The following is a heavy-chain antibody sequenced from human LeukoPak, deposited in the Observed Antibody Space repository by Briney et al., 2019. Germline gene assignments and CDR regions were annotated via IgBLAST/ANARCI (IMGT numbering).Heavy chain of an antibody. D-gene: IGHD2-2*01. Sequence: PGRSLRLSCAASGFTFIIYGMRWVRQAPGKGLEWVAVISYDGSNKYYADSVKGRFTISRDNSKNTLYLQMNSLRAEDMAVYYCAKDVGYCSSTSCYGPWGQGTLVTVSS. V-gene: IGHV3-30*18. CDR2: ISYDGSNK. J-gene: IGHJ4*02. CDR3: AKDVGYCSSTSCYGP. CDR1: GFTFIIYG.